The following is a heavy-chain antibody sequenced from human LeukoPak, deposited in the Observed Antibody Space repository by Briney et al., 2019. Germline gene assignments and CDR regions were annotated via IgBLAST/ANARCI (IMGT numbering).Heavy chain of an antibody. Sequence: GGALRLSCAASVFTFSNYWMDWVGQAPGKGLEWVANIYQDGRERYYVCSGEGRFTISRDNAKNSLYLQMNSLRAEDTDVYSCTRSLDYWGQGTLVTVSS. V-gene: IGHV3-7*01. CDR1: VFTFSNYW. CDR2: IYQDGRER. J-gene: IGHJ4*02. CDR3: TRSLDY.